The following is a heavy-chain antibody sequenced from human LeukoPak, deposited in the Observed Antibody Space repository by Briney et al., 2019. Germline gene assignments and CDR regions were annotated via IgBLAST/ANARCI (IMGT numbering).Heavy chain of an antibody. V-gene: IGHV3-23*01. CDR3: AKALGSGYYYY. CDR2: ISGSGGST. Sequence: GGSLRLSCAASGFTFSSYGMSWVRQAPGKGLEWVSAISGSGGSTYYADSVKGRFTISRDNSKNTLYLQMNSLRAEDTAVYYCAKALGSGYYYYWGQGTLVTVSS. J-gene: IGHJ4*02. CDR1: GFTFSSYG. D-gene: IGHD3-22*01.